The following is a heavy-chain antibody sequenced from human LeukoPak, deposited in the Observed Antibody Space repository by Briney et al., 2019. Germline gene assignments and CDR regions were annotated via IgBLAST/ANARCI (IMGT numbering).Heavy chain of an antibody. CDR3: ARFIVVVVAATNANWFDP. CDR1: GFTFSNAW. V-gene: IGHV3-15*01. J-gene: IGHJ5*02. Sequence: PGGSLRLSCAASGFTFSNAWMSWVRQAPGKGLEWVGRIKSKTDGGTTDYAAPVKGRFTISRDDSKNTLYLQMNSLKTEDTAVYYCARFIVVVVAATNANWFDPWGQGTLVTVSS. CDR2: IKSKTDGGTT. D-gene: IGHD2-15*01.